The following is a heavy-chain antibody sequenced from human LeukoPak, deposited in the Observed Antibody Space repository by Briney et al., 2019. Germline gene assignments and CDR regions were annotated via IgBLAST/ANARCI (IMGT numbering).Heavy chain of an antibody. CDR2: INHSGST. CDR1: GGSFSGYY. Sequence: SETLSLTCAVYGGSFSGYYWSWIRQPPGKGLEWSGEINHSGSTNYNPSLKSRVTISVDTSKNQFSLKLSSVTAADTAVYYCARQLINYYDSSGYSGSSFDYWGQGTLVTVSS. J-gene: IGHJ4*02. D-gene: IGHD3-22*01. CDR3: ARQLINYYDSSGYSGSSFDY. V-gene: IGHV4-34*01.